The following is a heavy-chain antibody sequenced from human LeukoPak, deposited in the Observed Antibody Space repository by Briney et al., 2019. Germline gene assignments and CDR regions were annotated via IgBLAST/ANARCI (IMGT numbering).Heavy chain of an antibody. Sequence: ASVKVSCKASGGTFSSYAISWVRQAPGQGLEWMGGIIPILGTANYAQKFQGRVTITADESTSTAYMELSSLRSEDTAVYYCARDRRPYGDYDYYYGMDVWGQGTTVTVSS. V-gene: IGHV1-69*13. D-gene: IGHD4-17*01. CDR3: ARDRRPYGDYDYYYGMDV. CDR2: IIPILGTA. CDR1: GGTFSSYA. J-gene: IGHJ6*02.